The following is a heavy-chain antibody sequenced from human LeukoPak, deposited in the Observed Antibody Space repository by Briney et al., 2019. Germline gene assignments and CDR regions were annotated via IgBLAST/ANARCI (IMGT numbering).Heavy chain of an antibody. Sequence: GGSLRPSCAASGFTFSSYSMNWVRQTPGKGLEWLSYIDSSSSTIYFADSVKGRFTISRDNAQNSLYLQMNSLRDEDTAVYYCARVPYISGSFDYWGQGTLVTVSS. CDR1: GFTFSSYS. D-gene: IGHD3-10*01. CDR3: ARVPYISGSFDY. CDR2: IDSSSSTI. J-gene: IGHJ4*02. V-gene: IGHV3-48*02.